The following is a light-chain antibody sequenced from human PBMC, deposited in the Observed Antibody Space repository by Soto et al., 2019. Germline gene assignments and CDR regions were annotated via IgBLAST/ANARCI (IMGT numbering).Light chain of an antibody. Sequence: DIQMTQSPSSLSASVGDRVSITCRASQGITRALAWYQQKPVKAPKRLIYAASSLQSGVPSRFSGRASGTEFPLTISRLQHEDFAPYYCLQHNSYPYTFGQGTRLEIK. CDR1: QGITRA. CDR2: AAS. J-gene: IGKJ2*01. V-gene: IGKV1-17*01. CDR3: LQHNSYPYT.